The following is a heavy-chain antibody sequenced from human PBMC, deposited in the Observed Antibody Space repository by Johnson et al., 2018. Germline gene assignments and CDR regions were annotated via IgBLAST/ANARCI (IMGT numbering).Heavy chain of an antibody. CDR2: IWYDGSNK. CDR3: ARDWELRGYYDAFDI. J-gene: IGHJ3*02. V-gene: IGHV3-33*01. Sequence: QVQLLESGGGVVQXGRSLRLSCAASGFTFSSYGMHWVRQAPGKGLEWVAVIWYDGSNKYYADSVKGRFTISRDNSKNTLYLQMNSLRAEDTAGYYCARDWELRGYYDAFDIWGQGTMVTVSS. CDR1: GFTFSSYG. D-gene: IGHD3-22*01.